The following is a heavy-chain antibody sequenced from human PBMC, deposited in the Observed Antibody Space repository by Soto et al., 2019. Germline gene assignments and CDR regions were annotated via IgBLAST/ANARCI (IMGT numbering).Heavy chain of an antibody. CDR2: VNADGSST. D-gene: IGHD5-12*01. V-gene: IGHV3-74*01. CDR3: TRWPEY. Sequence: GGSVRLSCAASGFTFSEYWMHWVRQAPGKGLVWVSRVNADGSSTSHADSVRGRFTISRDNAKNTVYLQMNSLRVDDTAVYFCTRWPEYWGQGTLVTVSS. J-gene: IGHJ4*02. CDR1: GFTFSEYW.